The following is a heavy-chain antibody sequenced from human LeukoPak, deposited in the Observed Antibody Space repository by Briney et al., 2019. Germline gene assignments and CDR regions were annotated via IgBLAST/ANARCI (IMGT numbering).Heavy chain of an antibody. CDR1: GYTFTNYG. CDR3: ARARGSGSYYDTYYYYYMDV. J-gene: IGHJ6*03. V-gene: IGHV1-18*01. D-gene: IGHD3-10*01. Sequence: ASVTVSCKPSGYTFTNYGIGWVRQAPGQGLEWMGWISAYNGNTNYAQTLQGRVTMTTDTSTGTAYMELRSLRSDDTAVYYCARARGSGSYYDTYYYYYMDVWGKGTTVTVSS. CDR2: ISAYNGNT.